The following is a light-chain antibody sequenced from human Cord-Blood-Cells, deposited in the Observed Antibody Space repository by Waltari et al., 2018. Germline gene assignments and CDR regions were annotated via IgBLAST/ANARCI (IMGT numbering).Light chain of an antibody. J-gene: IGLJ3*02. CDR1: SSNIGAGYD. CDR3: QSYDSSLSGSRV. CDR2: GNS. V-gene: IGLV1-40*01. Sequence: QSVLTQPPSVSGAPGQRVTISCTGSSSNIGAGYDVHWYQQLPGTAPKLLIHGNSSRPSGVPDRFSGSKSGTSASLAITRLQAEDEADYYCQSYDSSLSGSRVFGGGTKLTVL.